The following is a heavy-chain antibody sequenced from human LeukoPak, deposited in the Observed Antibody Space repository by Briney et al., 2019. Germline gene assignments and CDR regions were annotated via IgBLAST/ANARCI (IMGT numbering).Heavy chain of an antibody. CDR1: GFTFSNYE. CDR3: ARDSSGWYYFDY. CDR2: ISRSSGSSI. Sequence: LPGRSLRLSCAASGFTFSNYEMNWVRQAPGKGLEWVSYISRSSGSSIYYADSVKGRFTISRDNAKNSLYLQMNSLRAEDTAVYYCARDSSGWYYFDYWGQGILVTVSS. V-gene: IGHV3-48*03. J-gene: IGHJ4*02. D-gene: IGHD6-19*01.